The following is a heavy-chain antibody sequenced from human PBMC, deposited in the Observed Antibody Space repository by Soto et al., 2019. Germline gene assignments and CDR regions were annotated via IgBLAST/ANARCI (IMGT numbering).Heavy chain of an antibody. CDR1: GFTVSSNY. V-gene: IGHV3-53*01. D-gene: IGHD3-22*01. CDR2: IYSGGST. J-gene: IGHJ6*02. CDR3: ARGRGDSSGYYYYYYGMDV. Sequence: GSLRLSCAASGFTVSSNYMSWVRQAPGKGLEWVSVIYSGGSTYYADSVKGRFTISRDNSKNTLYLQMNSLRAEDTAVYYCARGRGDSSGYYYYYYGMDVWGQGTTVTVSS.